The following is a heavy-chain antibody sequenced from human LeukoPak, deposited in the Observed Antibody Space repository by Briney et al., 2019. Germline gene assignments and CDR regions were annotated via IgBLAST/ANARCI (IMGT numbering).Heavy chain of an antibody. D-gene: IGHD1-26*01. CDR2: INHSGST. CDR3: ARGRGSPRGRADY. J-gene: IGHJ4*02. Sequence: SETLSLTCAVYGGSFSGYYWSWIRQPPGKGLEWIGEINHSGSTNYNPSLKSRVTISVDTSKYQFSLKLSSVTAADTAVYYCARGRGSPRGRADYWGQGTLVTVSS. V-gene: IGHV4-34*01. CDR1: GGSFSGYY.